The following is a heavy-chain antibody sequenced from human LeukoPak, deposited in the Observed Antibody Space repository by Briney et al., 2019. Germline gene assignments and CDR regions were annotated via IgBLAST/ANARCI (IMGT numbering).Heavy chain of an antibody. CDR1: GGTFSTYE. Sequence: SVKVSCKASGGTFSTYEINWVRQAPGQGLEWVGRIIPVLNIANYAQRFQGRVTITADKSTNTAYMELSGLRSEDTATYYCARRSETGVVPHHSYYCFDVWGQGTAVTVS. CDR3: ARRSETGVVPHHSYYCFDV. J-gene: IGHJ6*02. D-gene: IGHD2-21*01. V-gene: IGHV1-69*10. CDR2: IIPVLNIA.